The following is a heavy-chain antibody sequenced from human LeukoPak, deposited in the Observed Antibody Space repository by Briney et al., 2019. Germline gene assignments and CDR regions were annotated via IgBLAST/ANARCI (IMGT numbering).Heavy chain of an antibody. CDR3: ARAPRGYSSGEFDY. CDR2: IESGGST. CDR1: GFTVSSKY. J-gene: IGHJ4*02. Sequence: PGGCLRLSCAASGFTVSSKYMNWVRQAPGKGLEWVSVIESGGSTYYADSVKGRFTVSRDNFQNTLYLQMNSLRVEDTAVYYCARAPRGYSSGEFDYWGQGTLVTVSS. D-gene: IGHD6-19*01. V-gene: IGHV3-53*01.